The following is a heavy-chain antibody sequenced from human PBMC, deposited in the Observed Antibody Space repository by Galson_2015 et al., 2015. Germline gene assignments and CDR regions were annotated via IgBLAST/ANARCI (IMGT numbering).Heavy chain of an antibody. CDR2: TYYRSKWYN. CDR1: GDSVSSHSAA. CDR3: AREDSSSFNY. Sequence: CAISGDSVSSHSAAWNWIRQSPSRGLEWLGRTYYRSKWYNDYAVSVKSRITINPDTSKSQFSLQLNSVTPEDTAMYYCAREDSSSFNYWGQGTLVTVSS. D-gene: IGHD6-13*01. V-gene: IGHV6-1*01. J-gene: IGHJ4*02.